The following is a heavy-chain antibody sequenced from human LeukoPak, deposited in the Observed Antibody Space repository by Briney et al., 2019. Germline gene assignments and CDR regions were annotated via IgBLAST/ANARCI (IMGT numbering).Heavy chain of an antibody. CDR2: IYYSGST. D-gene: IGHD6-19*01. CDR1: GGSISSYY. Sequence: PSQTLSLTCTVSGGSISSYYWSWIRQPPGKGLEWIGYIYYSGSTNYNPSLKSRVTISVDTSKNQFSLKLSSVTAADTAVYYCARVQWPVDYYYGMDVWGQGTTVTVSS. J-gene: IGHJ6*02. V-gene: IGHV4-59*01. CDR3: ARVQWPVDYYYGMDV.